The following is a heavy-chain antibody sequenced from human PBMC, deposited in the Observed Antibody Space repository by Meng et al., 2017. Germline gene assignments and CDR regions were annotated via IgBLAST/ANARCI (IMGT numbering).Heavy chain of an antibody. V-gene: IGHV1-2*02. CDR1: GYTFTGYY. J-gene: IGHJ4*02. CDR2: INPNSGGT. CDR3: ATFRYFDWLLFNY. D-gene: IGHD3-9*01. Sequence: QWQLGKVGAGVKKPGASVNVSCKASGYTFTGYYMHWVRQAPGQGLEWMGWINPNSGGTNYAQKFQGRVTMTRDTSISTAYMELSRLRSDDTAVYYCATFRYFDWLLFNYWGQGTLVTVSS.